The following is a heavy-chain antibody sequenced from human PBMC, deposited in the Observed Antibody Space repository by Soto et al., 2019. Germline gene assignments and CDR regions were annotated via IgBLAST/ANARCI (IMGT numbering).Heavy chain of an antibody. CDR3: ARVRVSSSSHNWFGA. CDR1: GFTFRNSW. Sequence: GGSLRLSCADSGFTFRNSWMSWVRQAPGKGPEWVANINRDGRQTYYVDSVEGRFTISRDNAKNSLYLQMNSLRTDDTAVYYCARVRVSSSSHNWFGAWGQGTLVTVSS. CDR2: INRDGRQT. D-gene: IGHD3-22*01. J-gene: IGHJ5*02. V-gene: IGHV3-7*03.